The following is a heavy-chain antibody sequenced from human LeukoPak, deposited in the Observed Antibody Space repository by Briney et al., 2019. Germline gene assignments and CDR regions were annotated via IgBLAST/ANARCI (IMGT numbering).Heavy chain of an antibody. D-gene: IGHD3-22*01. CDR1: GYSFTNYW. CDR3: ARHMSSSGYYPKSYYYMDV. CDR2: IYPGNSDT. Sequence: GESLKISCKGSGYSFTNYWIAWVRQMPGKGLEWMGFIYPGNSDTRYSPSFQGQVTISADKSISTAYLQWSSLKASDTAIYYCARHMSSSGYYPKSYYYMDVWGNGTSVTVSS. J-gene: IGHJ6*03. V-gene: IGHV5-51*01.